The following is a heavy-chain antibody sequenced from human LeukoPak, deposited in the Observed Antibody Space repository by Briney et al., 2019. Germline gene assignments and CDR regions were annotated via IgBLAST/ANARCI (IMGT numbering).Heavy chain of an antibody. V-gene: IGHV3-9*01. D-gene: IGHD3-22*01. CDR3: AKEKDYDSSGYYYGGAFDI. J-gene: IGHJ3*02. CDR2: ISWNSGSV. Sequence: GGSLRLSCAASGFTFDDYAMHWVRQAPGKGLEWVSGISWNSGSVGYADSVKGRFTISRDNAKNSLYLQMNSLRAEDTALYYYAKEKDYDSSGYYYGGAFDIWGQGTMVTVSS. CDR1: GFTFDDYA.